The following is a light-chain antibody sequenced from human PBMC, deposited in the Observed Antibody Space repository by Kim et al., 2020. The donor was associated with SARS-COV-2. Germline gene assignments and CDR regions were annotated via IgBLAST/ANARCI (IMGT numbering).Light chain of an antibody. Sequence: WARGERAALSCRASQSVGGSLGWYKRKPGQPPRLLIYDASNRVTGIPARFSGGGSGTEFTLTISSLEPEDFAVYYCQRHSNWPRTFGQGTKLAI. CDR2: DAS. V-gene: IGKV3-11*01. CDR3: QRHSNWPRT. CDR1: QSVGGS. J-gene: IGKJ2*01.